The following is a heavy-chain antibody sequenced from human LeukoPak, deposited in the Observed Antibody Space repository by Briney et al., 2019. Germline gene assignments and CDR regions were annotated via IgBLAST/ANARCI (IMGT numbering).Heavy chain of an antibody. CDR2: ISAYNGNT. V-gene: IGHV1-18*01. D-gene: IGHD7-27*01. J-gene: IGHJ6*03. Sequence: ASVKVSCKASGYTFTSYGISWVRQAPGQGLEWMGWISAYNGNTNYPQKLQGRVTMTTDTSTSTAYMELRSLRSDDTAVYYCARDSGSDYYYYMDVWGKGTTVTVSS. CDR3: ARDSGSDYYYYMDV. CDR1: GYTFTSYG.